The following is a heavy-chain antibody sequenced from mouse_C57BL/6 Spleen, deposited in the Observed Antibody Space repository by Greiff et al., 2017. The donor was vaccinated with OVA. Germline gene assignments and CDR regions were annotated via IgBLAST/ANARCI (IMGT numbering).Heavy chain of an antibody. CDR3: ARRVYYDYDEGGYYAMDY. D-gene: IGHD2-4*01. V-gene: IGHV1-59*01. CDR2: IDPSDSYT. J-gene: IGHJ4*01. CDR1: GYTFTSYW. Sequence: QVQLQQSGAELVRPGTSVKLSCKASGYTFTSYWMHWVKQRPGQGLEWIGVIDPSDSYTNYNQKFKGKATLTVDTSSSTAYMQLSSLTSEDSAVYYCARRVYYDYDEGGYYAMDYWGQGTSVTVSS.